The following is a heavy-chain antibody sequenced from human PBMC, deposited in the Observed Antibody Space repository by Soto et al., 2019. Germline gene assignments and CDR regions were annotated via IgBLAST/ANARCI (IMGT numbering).Heavy chain of an antibody. D-gene: IGHD6-13*01. V-gene: IGHV5-10-1*01. Sequence: GESLKISCKGSGYSFTSYWISWVRQMPGKGLEWMGRIDPSDSYTNYSPSFQGHVTISADKSISTAYLQWSSLKASDTAMYYCARHDRGDSSSSGPPRFTMYYFDYWGQGTLVTVSS. CDR1: GYSFTSYW. CDR3: ARHDRGDSSSSGPPRFTMYYFDY. CDR2: IDPSDSYT. J-gene: IGHJ4*02.